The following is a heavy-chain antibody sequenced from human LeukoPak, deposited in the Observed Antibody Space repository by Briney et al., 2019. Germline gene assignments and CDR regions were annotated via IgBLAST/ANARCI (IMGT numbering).Heavy chain of an antibody. Sequence: ASVKVSCKASGYTLTSYYIHWVRQAPRQGPEWIGIINPNGGSTSYSQNFQGRVTMSRDMSTSTIYVELSSLRSEDTAVYYCVRGSRSSGWDLRAMGDYFDFWGQGTLVTVSS. CDR1: GYTLTSYY. D-gene: IGHD6-19*01. V-gene: IGHV1-46*01. J-gene: IGHJ4*02. CDR3: VRGSRSSGWDLRAMGDYFDF. CDR2: INPNGGST.